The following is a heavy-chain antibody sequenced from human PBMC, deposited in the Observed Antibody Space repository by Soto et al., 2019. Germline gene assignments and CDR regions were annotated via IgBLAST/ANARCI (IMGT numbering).Heavy chain of an antibody. CDR2: IKEDGREK. V-gene: IGHV3-7*05. CDR1: GFTFSNYW. D-gene: IGHD1-26*01. CDR3: VRGGSHSFDY. J-gene: IGHJ4*02. Sequence: EVQLVESGGGLVQPGGSLRLSCAASGFTFSNYWMSWVRQAPGKGLEWVANIKEDGREKYHVDSVKGRFTNSRDNAKNLMYLKMDSLRAEDTAVYKCVRGGSHSFDYCGQGTLVTVSS.